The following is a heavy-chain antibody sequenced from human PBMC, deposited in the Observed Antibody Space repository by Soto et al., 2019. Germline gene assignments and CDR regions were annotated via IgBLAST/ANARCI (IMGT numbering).Heavy chain of an antibody. CDR1: GYTFTSYD. V-gene: IGHV1-8*01. J-gene: IGHJ6*02. CDR2: MNPNSCNT. CDR3: ARVMGYCSGGSCYWYYYYGMDV. D-gene: IGHD2-15*01. Sequence: QVQLVQSGAEVKKPGASVKVSCKASGYTFTSYDINWVRQATGQGLEWMGWMNPNSCNTGYAQKFQGRVTMTRNTSISTAYMELSSLRSDDTAVYYCARVMGYCSGGSCYWYYYYGMDVWGQGNTVTVSS.